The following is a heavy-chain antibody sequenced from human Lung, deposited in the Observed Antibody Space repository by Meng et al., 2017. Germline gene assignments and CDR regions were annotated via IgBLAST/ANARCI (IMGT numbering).Heavy chain of an antibody. CDR3: ARGPTTMAHDFDY. J-gene: IGHJ4*02. Sequence: QGQRQQWGAGLLKPSETPSLTCVVAGGSFSDYYWSWIRQPPGKGLEWIGEINHSGSTNYNPSLESRATISVDTSQNNLSLKLSSVTAADSAVYYCARGPTTMAHDFDYWGQGTLVTVSS. CDR1: GGSFSDYY. V-gene: IGHV4-34*01. D-gene: IGHD4-11*01. CDR2: INHSGST.